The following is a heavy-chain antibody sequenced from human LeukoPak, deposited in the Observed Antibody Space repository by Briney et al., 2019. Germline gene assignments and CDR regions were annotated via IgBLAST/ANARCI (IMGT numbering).Heavy chain of an antibody. CDR1: GGSISSYY. J-gene: IGHJ6*03. V-gene: IGHV4-34*01. D-gene: IGHD6-25*01. CDR2: INHSGST. Sequence: SETLSLTCTVSGGSISSYYWSWIRQPPGKGLEWIGEINHSGSTNYNPSLKSRVTISVDTSKNQFSLKLSSVTAADTAVYYCARPSRPLYYYYMDVWGKGTTVTVSS. CDR3: ARPSRPLYYYYMDV.